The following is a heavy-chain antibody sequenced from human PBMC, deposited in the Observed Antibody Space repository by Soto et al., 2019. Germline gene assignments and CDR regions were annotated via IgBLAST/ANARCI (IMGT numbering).Heavy chain of an antibody. Sequence: GGSLRLSCAASGFTFDDYTMHWVRQAPGKGLEWVSLISWDGGSTYYADSVKGRFTISRDNSKNSLYLQMNSLRTEDTALYYCAKAYSSSWYSCFDYWGQGTLVTVSS. D-gene: IGHD6-13*01. CDR3: AKAYSSSWYSCFDY. CDR1: GFTFDDYT. V-gene: IGHV3-43*01. J-gene: IGHJ4*02. CDR2: ISWDGGST.